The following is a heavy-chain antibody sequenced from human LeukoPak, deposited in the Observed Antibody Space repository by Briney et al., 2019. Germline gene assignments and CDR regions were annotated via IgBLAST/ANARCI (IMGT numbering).Heavy chain of an antibody. D-gene: IGHD3-22*01. CDR3: ARDQYYYDSSGYYYADY. V-gene: IGHV3-66*01. J-gene: IGHJ4*02. CDR1: GFTVSSNY. Sequence: PGGSLRLSCAASGFTVSSNYMSWVRQAPGKGLEWVSVIYSGGSTYYADSVKGRFTISRDNSKNTLYLQMNSLRAEDTAVYYCARDQYYYDSSGYYYADYWGQGTLVTVSS. CDR2: IYSGGST.